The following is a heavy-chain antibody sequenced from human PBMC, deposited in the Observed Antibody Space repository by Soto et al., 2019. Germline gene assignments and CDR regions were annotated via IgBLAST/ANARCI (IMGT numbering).Heavy chain of an antibody. V-gene: IGHV3-9*01. CDR3: AKDRHSVYDLPHY. CDR1: GFTFDDYA. CDR2: ISWNSGRI. Sequence: EVQLVESGGGLVQPGRSLRLSCAASGFTFDDYAMHWVRQAPGKGLEWVSGISWNSGRIGYADSVKGRFTISRDNAKNSLYLLMNSLRAEDTALYYCAKDRHSVYDLPHYWGQGTLVTVSS. J-gene: IGHJ4*02. D-gene: IGHD5-12*01.